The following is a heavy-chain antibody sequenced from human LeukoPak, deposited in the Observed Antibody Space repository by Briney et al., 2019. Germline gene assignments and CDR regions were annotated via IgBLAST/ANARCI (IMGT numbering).Heavy chain of an antibody. CDR2: IIPIFGTA. Sequence: SVKVSCKASGGTFSSYAISWVRQAPGQGLEWMGGIIPIFGTANYAQKLQGRVTMTTDTSTSTAYMELRSLRSDDTAVYYCARVDDVRFLEWLSAPGFDYWGQGTLVTVSS. CDR1: GGTFSSYA. V-gene: IGHV1-69*05. CDR3: ARVDDVRFLEWLSAPGFDY. D-gene: IGHD3-3*01. J-gene: IGHJ4*02.